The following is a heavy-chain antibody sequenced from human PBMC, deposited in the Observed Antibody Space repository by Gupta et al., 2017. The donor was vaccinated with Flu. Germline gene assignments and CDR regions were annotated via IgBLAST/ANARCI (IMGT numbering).Heavy chain of an antibody. CDR1: RVPFRSYS. D-gene: IGHD2-2*01. CDR3: ARRYCSSTSCLEDY. V-gene: IGHV3-48*03. J-gene: IGHJ4*02. CDR2: ISSSGSTI. Sequence: EVQLVESGGGLVQPGGSQRLSCTASRVPFRSYSMQWHRQAPGKGLEWVSYISSSGSTIYYADSVKGRFTISRDNAKNSLYLQMNSLRAEDTAVYYCARRYCSSTSCLEDYWGQGTLVTVSS.